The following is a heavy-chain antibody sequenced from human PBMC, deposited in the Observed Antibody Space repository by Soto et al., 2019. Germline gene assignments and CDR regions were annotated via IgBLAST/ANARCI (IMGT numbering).Heavy chain of an antibody. D-gene: IGHD2-15*01. V-gene: IGHV3-30*03. CDR3: EDGIRVLCTVSAFLLNRSSDL. J-gene: IGHJ2*01. CDR2: ISYDGSNK. Sequence: APGKGLEWVAVISYDGSNKCYAHSVKGRFTISRDNSKNTLYLQMNILRAEDTFFFQAEDGIRVLCTVSAFLLNRSSDL.